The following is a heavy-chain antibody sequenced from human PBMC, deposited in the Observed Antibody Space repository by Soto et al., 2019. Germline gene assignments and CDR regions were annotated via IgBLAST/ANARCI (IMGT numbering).Heavy chain of an antibody. CDR1: GFNFSSYG. Sequence: QVQLVESGGGVVQPGGSLRLSCEASGFNFSSYGIYWVRQAPGKGLEWVAIIWNDGSNEYYADSVKGRFTISRDNSKNTVYLQVSKLRAEDTAVYFCARDQTDSGGYSDSWGQGTLVTVSS. D-gene: IGHD3-22*01. J-gene: IGHJ4*02. V-gene: IGHV3-33*01. CDR2: IWNDGSNE. CDR3: ARDQTDSGGYSDS.